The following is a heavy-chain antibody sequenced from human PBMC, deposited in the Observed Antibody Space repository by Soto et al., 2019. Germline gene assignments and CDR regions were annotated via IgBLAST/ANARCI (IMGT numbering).Heavy chain of an antibody. V-gene: IGHV4-39*01. CDR2: IFYGGGSGVA. J-gene: IGHJ4*02. CDR3: ARRGGGDSLFDS. Sequence: SLTCTVSGGSFSSSNYYWGWIRQPPGKGLEWIGNIFYGGGSGVAYYSPSLKSRVTISVDTSKNQVSLNMRSLTAADTAVYFCARRGGGDSLFDSWGQGKLVTVSS. CDR1: GGSFSSSNYY. D-gene: IGHD4-17*01.